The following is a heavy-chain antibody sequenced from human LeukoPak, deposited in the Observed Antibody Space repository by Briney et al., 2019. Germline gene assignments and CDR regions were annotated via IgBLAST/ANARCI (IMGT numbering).Heavy chain of an antibody. CDR2: IYYSGST. CDR3: ARTRSGSYAFDI. J-gene: IGHJ3*02. V-gene: IGHV4-39*01. D-gene: IGHD3-10*01. CDR1: GGSISSSNYY. Sequence: TPSETLSLTCTVSGGSISSSNYYWGWIRQPPGKGLEWIGNIYYSGSTYYNPSLKSRVTISVGTSKNQFSLKLTSVTAADTAVYYCARTRSGSYAFDIWGQRTIVTVSS.